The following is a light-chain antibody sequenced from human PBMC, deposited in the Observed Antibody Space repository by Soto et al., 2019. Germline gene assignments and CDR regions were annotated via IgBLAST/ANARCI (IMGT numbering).Light chain of an antibody. CDR2: AAS. Sequence: DIQLTQSPSFLSASVGDRVTITCRASQCISSYLAWYQQKPGKAPKLLIYAASTLQSGVPSRFSGSGSGTEFTLTISSLQPEDFATNYCQQLNSLITFGQGTRLEIK. J-gene: IGKJ5*01. V-gene: IGKV1-9*01. CDR1: QCISSY. CDR3: QQLNSLIT.